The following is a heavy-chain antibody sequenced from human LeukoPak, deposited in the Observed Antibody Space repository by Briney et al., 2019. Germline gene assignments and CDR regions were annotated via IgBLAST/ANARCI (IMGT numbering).Heavy chain of an antibody. CDR2: IIPIFGTA. Sequence: ASVKVSCKASGGTFSSYAISWVRQAPGQGLEWMGGIIPIFGTANYAQKFQGGVTITADESTSTAYMELSSLRSEDTAVYYCAREGDYDILTGQPRPRWFDPWGQGTLVTVSS. D-gene: IGHD3-9*01. CDR1: GGTFSSYA. J-gene: IGHJ5*02. V-gene: IGHV1-69*13. CDR3: AREGDYDILTGQPRPRWFDP.